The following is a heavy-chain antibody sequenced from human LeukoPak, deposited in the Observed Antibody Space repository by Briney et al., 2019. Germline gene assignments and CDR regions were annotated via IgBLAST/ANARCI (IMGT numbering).Heavy chain of an antibody. D-gene: IGHD6-19*01. CDR1: GFTFSSYA. Sequence: GGSLRLSCVVSGFTFSSYATHWVRQAPGKGLEYVSAISSNGGSTYYANSVKGRFTISRDNSKNTLYLQMGSLRVEDMAVYYCARASSGWYGYWGQGTLVTVSS. J-gene: IGHJ4*02. CDR3: ARASSGWYGY. V-gene: IGHV3-64*01. CDR2: ISSNGGST.